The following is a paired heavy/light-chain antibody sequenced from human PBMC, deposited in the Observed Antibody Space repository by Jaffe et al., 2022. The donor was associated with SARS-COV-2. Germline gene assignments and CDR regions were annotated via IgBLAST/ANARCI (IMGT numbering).Light chain of an antibody. Sequence: QSALTQPPSASGSPGQSVAISCTGTSSDIGMFNFVSWYQQQPGKAPKLIIYEVTKRPPGVPDRFSGSKSGNTASLTISGLRPEDDADYYCSSYAGSPNLYAFGIGTKVTVL. J-gene: IGLJ1*01. V-gene: IGLV2-8*01. CDR2: EVT. CDR1: SSDIGMFNF. CDR3: SSYAGSPNLYA.
Heavy chain of an antibody. V-gene: IGHV3-74*01. CDR3: GRGGVPAAKDV. D-gene: IGHD2-2*01. J-gene: IGHJ1*01. CDR2: INGDGSVI. CDR1: GFRFSDYY. Sequence: EEQLVESGGGSVQPGGSLTLSCVASGFRFSDYYMHWVRQVPGKGLVWVSHINGDGSVIGYGDPVKGRFTISRDNARNTLYLEMRSLRVDDTAVYYCGRGGVPAAKDVWGQGTLLVVSS.